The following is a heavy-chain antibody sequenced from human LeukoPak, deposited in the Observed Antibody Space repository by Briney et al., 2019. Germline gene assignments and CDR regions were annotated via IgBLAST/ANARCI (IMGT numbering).Heavy chain of an antibody. J-gene: IGHJ3*02. CDR1: GFTFSSYE. V-gene: IGHV3-48*03. D-gene: IGHD3-10*01. CDR2: ISSSGSTI. Sequence: GGSLRLSCAASGFTFSSYEMNWVRQAPGKGLEWVSYISSSGSTIYYADSVKGRFTISRDNAKNSLYLQMNSLKTEDTAVYYCTREPVVVRGVVVAFDIWGQGTMVTVSS. CDR3: TREPVVVRGVVVAFDI.